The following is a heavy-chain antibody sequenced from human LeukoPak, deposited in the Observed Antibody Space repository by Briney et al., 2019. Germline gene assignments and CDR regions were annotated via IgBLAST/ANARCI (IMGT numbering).Heavy chain of an antibody. D-gene: IGHD7-27*01. CDR2: INPNNGDT. V-gene: IGHV1-2*02. CDR1: GYTFTGYY. CDR3: ARESGDGRDYYFDY. Sequence: ASVKVSCKASGYTFTGYYMHWVRQAPGQGLEWMGWINPNNGDTHYAQKFQGTVTMTRDTSISTAYMELSSLRSDDTAVYYCARESGDGRDYYFDYWGQGTLVTVSS. J-gene: IGHJ4*02.